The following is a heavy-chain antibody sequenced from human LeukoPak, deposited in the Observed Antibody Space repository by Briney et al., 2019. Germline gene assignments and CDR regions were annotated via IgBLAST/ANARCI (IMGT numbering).Heavy chain of an antibody. V-gene: IGHV2-5*02. J-gene: IGHJ4*02. CDR2: IYWDDDK. Sequence: SGPTLVKPTQTLTLTCTFSGFSLSTSGVGVGWIRQPPGKALEWLALIYWDDDKRYSPSLKSRLTITKDTSKNQVVLTMTIMDPVDTATYYCAHSMALRYFDWLPSSYYFDYWGQGTLVTVSS. D-gene: IGHD3-9*01. CDR1: GFSLSTSGVG. CDR3: AHSMALRYFDWLPSSYYFDY.